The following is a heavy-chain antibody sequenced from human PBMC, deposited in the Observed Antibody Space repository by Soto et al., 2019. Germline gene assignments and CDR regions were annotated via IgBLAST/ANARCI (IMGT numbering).Heavy chain of an antibody. CDR2: ISDSGDNI. J-gene: IGHJ4*02. CDR3: AKGGGTGTYSSSWYGRVY. Sequence: GGSLRLSCAASGFTFSSYAMSWVRQAPGKGLEWVSIISDSGDNIYYADSVKGRFTISRDNSKNTLYLQMNSLRAEDTAVYNCAKGGGTGTYSSSWYGRVYWGQGTLVTVSS. CDR1: GFTFSSYA. V-gene: IGHV3-23*01. D-gene: IGHD6-13*01.